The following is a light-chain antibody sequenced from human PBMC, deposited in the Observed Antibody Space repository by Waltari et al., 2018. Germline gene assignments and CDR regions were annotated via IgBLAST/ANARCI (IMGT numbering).Light chain of an antibody. Sequence: QSALTQPASVSGSPGQSITISCTGTSSDVGNYKRVSWYHQHPGKATKLMIYAVSKRPSGVSDRFSGSKSGDMASLTISGLQPEDEAEYFCSSYAGSSKGVFGGGTKVTVL. V-gene: IGLV2-23*02. J-gene: IGLJ2*01. CDR3: SSYAGSSKGV. CDR2: AVS. CDR1: SSDVGNYKR.